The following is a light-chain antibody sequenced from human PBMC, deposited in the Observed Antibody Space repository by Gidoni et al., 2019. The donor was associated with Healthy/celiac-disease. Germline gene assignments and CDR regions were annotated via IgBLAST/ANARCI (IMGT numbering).Light chain of an antibody. CDR2: WAS. V-gene: IGKV4-1*01. J-gene: IGKJ1*01. CDR1: QSVLYSSNNKNY. Sequence: DIVMTQSPDSLAVSLDERATINCKSSQSVLYSSNNKNYLAWYQQKPGQPPKLLIYWASTRESGVPDRFSGSGSGTEFTLTISSLQAEDVAVYYCQQYYSTPETFGQGTKVEIK. CDR3: QQYYSTPET.